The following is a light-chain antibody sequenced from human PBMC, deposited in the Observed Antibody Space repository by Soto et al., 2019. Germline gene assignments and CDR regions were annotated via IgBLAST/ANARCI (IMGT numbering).Light chain of an antibody. Sequence: QSPSTPSGSVGDRVTITCRASQTISSWLAWYQQKPGKAPKLLIYKASTLKSGVPSRFSGSGSGTEFTLTISSLQPDDFATYYCQHYNSYSEAFGQGTKVDIK. J-gene: IGKJ1*01. CDR2: KAS. V-gene: IGKV1-5*03. CDR1: QTISSW. CDR3: QHYNSYSEA.